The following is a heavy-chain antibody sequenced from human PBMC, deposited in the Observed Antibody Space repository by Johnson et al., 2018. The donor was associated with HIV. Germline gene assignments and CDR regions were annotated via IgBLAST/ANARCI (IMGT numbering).Heavy chain of an antibody. CDR1: GFTFSSYA. CDR3: AKPPSMGADAFDI. D-gene: IGHD3-16*01. J-gene: IGHJ3*02. Sequence: QVQLVESGGGLVQPGGSLRLSCAASGFTFSSYAMHWVRQAPGKGLEWVAVITYDGTKKYFADSVKGRFNISRDNSKNTLYLQMNSVRPEDAAVYYCAKPPSMGADAFDIWGQGTMVTVSS. CDR2: ITYDGTKK. V-gene: IGHV3-30*18.